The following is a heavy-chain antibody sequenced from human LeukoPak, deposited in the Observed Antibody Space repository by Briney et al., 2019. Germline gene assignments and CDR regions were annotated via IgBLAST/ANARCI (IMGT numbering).Heavy chain of an antibody. CDR3: ARVRGDSSGYYSYFDY. D-gene: IGHD3-22*01. Sequence: GGSLRLSCAASGFTFSSYGMHWVRQAPGKGLEWVAGISYDGSNKYYADSVKGRFTISRDNSKNTLYLQMNSLRAEDTAVYYCARVRGDSSGYYSYFDYWGQGTLVIVSS. CDR2: ISYDGSNK. J-gene: IGHJ4*02. CDR1: GFTFSSYG. V-gene: IGHV3-30*03.